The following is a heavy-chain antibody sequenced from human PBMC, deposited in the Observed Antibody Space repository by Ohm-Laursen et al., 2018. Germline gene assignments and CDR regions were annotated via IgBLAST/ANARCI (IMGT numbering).Heavy chain of an antibody. CDR1: GGSISSGGYY. CDR3: ARGIGSMVRGFVINVNNWLDP. CDR2: IYYSGST. V-gene: IGHV4-31*03. Sequence: TLSLTCTVSGGSISSGGYYWSWIRQHPGKGLEWIGYIYYSGSTYYNPSLKSRVTISVDTSKNQFSLKLSSVTAADTAVYYCARGIGSMVRGFVINVNNWLDPWGQGTLVTVSS. J-gene: IGHJ5*02. D-gene: IGHD3-10*01.